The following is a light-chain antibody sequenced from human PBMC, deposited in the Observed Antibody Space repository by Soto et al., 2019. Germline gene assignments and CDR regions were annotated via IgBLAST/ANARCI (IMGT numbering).Light chain of an antibody. CDR1: QSIDIY. CDR2: SAS. Sequence: QLTQSPSSLSASVGDRVTITCRASQSIDIYLHWYQQKPGKAPKLLIYSASSSQRGVPSRFSGSGSGTDFTLTISSLQPEDSATYYCQQSYSHPTFGQGTNVDIK. CDR3: QQSYSHPT. J-gene: IGKJ1*01. V-gene: IGKV1-39*01.